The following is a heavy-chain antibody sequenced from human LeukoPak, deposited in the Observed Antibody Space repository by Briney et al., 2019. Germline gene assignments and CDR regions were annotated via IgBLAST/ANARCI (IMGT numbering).Heavy chain of an antibody. V-gene: IGHV3-66*02. J-gene: IGHJ4*02. Sequence: GGSLRLPCAASGFTVSTNYMSWVRQAPGKGLEWVSVVYADGSTYYADSVKGRFSISRDNSKNTLFLQMSSLRAEDTAVYYCARDSLVGAGLGRYFDYWGQGSLVTVSS. CDR1: GFTVSTNY. D-gene: IGHD1-26*01. CDR2: VYADGST. CDR3: ARDSLVGAGLGRYFDY.